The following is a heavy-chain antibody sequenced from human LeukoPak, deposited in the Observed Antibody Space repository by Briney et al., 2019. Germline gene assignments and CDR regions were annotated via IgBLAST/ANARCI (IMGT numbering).Heavy chain of an antibody. V-gene: IGHV3-21*06. CDR1: GFTFSDYS. J-gene: IGHJ4*02. CDR3: ARVSRVAYSSSWYLDY. Sequence: GESLKISCAASGFTFSDYSMNWVRQAPGKGLEWVSSIFRRNSYIYYSDSVKGRFTISRDDAKNSLYLQMNSLRADDTAMYYCARVSRVAYSSSWYLDYWGQGTLVTVSS. CDR2: IFRRNSYI. D-gene: IGHD6-13*01.